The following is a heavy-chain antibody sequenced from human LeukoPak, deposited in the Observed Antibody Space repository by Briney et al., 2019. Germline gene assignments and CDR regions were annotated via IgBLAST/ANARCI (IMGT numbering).Heavy chain of an antibody. CDR1: GFTFSRYS. CDR3: ARDFYDTSGYYYDY. Sequence: KSGGSLRLSCAASGFTFSRYSMNWVRQAPGKGLEWVSSISGTGSYKYYADSVKGRFTISRDNAKNSLYLQMNSLRAEDTAVYYCARDFYDTSGYYYDYWGQGTLVTVSS. D-gene: IGHD3-22*01. V-gene: IGHV3-21*01. CDR2: ISGTGSYK. J-gene: IGHJ4*02.